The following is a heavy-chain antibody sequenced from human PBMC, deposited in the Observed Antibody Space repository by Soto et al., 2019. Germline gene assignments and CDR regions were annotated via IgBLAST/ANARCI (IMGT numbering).Heavy chain of an antibody. CDR2: IIPLFGTT. D-gene: IGHD3-10*01. Sequence: QVQVVQSGVEVRRPGSSVKVSCKASGDTFTNCVISWVRQAPGQGLEWMGGIIPLFGTTDFAKRFQGRLTMTTDESTTTASMDPSRLRSEDTATYYCAAALGFGKLDVEWGQGTTVIVS. CDR1: GDTFTNCV. CDR3: AAALGFGKLDVE. J-gene: IGHJ6*02. V-gene: IGHV1-69*01.